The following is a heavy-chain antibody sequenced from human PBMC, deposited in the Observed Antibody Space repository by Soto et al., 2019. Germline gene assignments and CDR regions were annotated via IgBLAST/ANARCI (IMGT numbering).Heavy chain of an antibody. CDR2: IYHSGST. J-gene: IGHJ4*02. CDR3: ARRVAARRFDY. CDR1: GGSISSSNW. V-gene: IGHV4-4*02. Sequence: QVQLQESGPGLVKPSGTLSLTCAVSGGSISSSNWWSWVRQPPGKGLEWIGEIYHSGSTNYNPSLKSXXTXSXXKSQNQFPLKLSSVTAADTAVYYCARRVAARRFDYWGQGTLVTVSS. D-gene: IGHD6-6*01.